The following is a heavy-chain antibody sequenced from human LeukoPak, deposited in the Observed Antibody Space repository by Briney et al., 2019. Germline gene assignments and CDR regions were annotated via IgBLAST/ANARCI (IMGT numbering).Heavy chain of an antibody. J-gene: IGHJ6*03. D-gene: IGHD4-11*01. Sequence: ASVKVSCKAPGYTFTSYDINWVRQATGQGLEWMGWMNPNSGNTGYAQKFQGRVTITRNTSISTAYMELSSLRSEDTAVYYCAREVSYTTTVSHYYYMDVWGKGTTVTVSS. CDR1: GYTFTSYD. CDR3: AREVSYTTTVSHYYYMDV. CDR2: MNPNSGNT. V-gene: IGHV1-8*03.